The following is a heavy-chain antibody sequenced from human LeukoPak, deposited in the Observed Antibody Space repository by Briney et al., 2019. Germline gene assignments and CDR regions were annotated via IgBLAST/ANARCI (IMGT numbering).Heavy chain of an antibody. Sequence: GGSLRLSCAASGFTFSSYGMHWVRQAPGKGLEWVAFIRFDGSIKYYADSVKGRFTISRDNSKNTLYLQMSDLRGEDTAEYYCARDPPQHAFDIWGQGTMVTVSS. CDR1: GFTFSSYG. J-gene: IGHJ3*02. V-gene: IGHV3-30*02. CDR2: IRFDGSIK. CDR3: ARDPPQHAFDI.